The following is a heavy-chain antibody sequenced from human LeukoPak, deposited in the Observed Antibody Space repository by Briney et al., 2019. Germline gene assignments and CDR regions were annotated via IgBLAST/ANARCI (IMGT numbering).Heavy chain of an antibody. V-gene: IGHV3-23*01. Sequence: PGGSLRLSCAASGFTFDDYAMSWVRQAPGKGLEWVSAISGSGGSTYYADSVKGRFTISRDNSKNTLYLQMNSLRAEDTAVYYCAKLGDIVVVPAANGDDYWGQGTLVTVSS. J-gene: IGHJ4*02. CDR2: ISGSGGST. D-gene: IGHD2-2*01. CDR1: GFTFDDYA. CDR3: AKLGDIVVVPAANGDDY.